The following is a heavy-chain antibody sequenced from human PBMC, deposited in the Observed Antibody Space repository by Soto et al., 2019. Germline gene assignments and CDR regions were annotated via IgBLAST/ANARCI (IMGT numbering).Heavy chain of an antibody. CDR3: AKGYYDFWSGYGPSDY. V-gene: IGHV4-30-4*01. CDR2: IYYSGST. CDR1: GGSISSGDYY. D-gene: IGHD3-3*01. J-gene: IGHJ4*02. Sequence: SETLSLTCTVSGGSISSGDYYWSWIRQPPGKGLEWIGYIYYSGSTYYNPSLKSRVTISLDTSKNQFSLKLSSVTAADTAVYYCAKGYYDFWSGYGPSDYWGQGTLVTVSS.